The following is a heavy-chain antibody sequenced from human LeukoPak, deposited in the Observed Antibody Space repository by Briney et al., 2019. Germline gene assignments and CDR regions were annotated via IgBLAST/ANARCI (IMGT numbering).Heavy chain of an antibody. Sequence: ASVKVCCKAAGGTFSSYVISWGRQATGQGLEWMGWLNTNSGNTGYAQKVQGRFTMTRNTSITTAYMELSSLRSENTAVYYCARAVPIRPVDIVVVPAAPLYYYMDVWGKETTVTVSS. CDR1: GGTFSSYV. V-gene: IGHV1-8*02. D-gene: IGHD2-2*01. CDR3: ARAVPIRPVDIVVVPAAPLYYYMDV. CDR2: LNTNSGNT. J-gene: IGHJ6*03.